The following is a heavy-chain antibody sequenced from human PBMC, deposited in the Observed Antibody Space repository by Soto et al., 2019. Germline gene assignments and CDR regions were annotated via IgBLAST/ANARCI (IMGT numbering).Heavy chain of an antibody. CDR2: IFSNDEK. CDR3: ARIRRYCSSTSCYSYYYGMDV. V-gene: IGHV2-26*01. D-gene: IGHD2-2*01. Sequence: QVTLKESGPVLVKPTETLTLTCTVSGFSLSNARMGVSWIRQPPGKALEWLAHIFSNDEKSYSTSLKSRLTISKDTSKSQVVLTMTNMDPVDTATYYCARIRRYCSSTSCYSYYYGMDVWVQGTTVTVSS. CDR1: GFSLSNARMG. J-gene: IGHJ6*02.